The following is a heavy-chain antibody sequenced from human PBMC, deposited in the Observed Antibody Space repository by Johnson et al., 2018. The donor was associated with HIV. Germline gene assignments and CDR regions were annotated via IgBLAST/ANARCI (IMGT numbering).Heavy chain of an antibody. CDR1: GFTFSSYA. Sequence: QVQLVESGGGVVQPGRSLRLSCAASGFTFSSYAMHWVRQAPGKGLEWVAVISYDGSKRYYADSVVGRSTISRDNSKNTLYLQMNSLTTEDSAVYYCARERGRAPFEAFDIWGQGTMVTVSS. CDR3: ARERGRAPFEAFDI. CDR2: ISYDGSKR. V-gene: IGHV3-30*04. J-gene: IGHJ3*02.